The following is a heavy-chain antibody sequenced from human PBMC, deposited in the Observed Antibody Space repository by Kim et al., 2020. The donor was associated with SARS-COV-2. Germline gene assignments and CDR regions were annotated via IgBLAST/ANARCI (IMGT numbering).Heavy chain of an antibody. V-gene: IGHV4-61*02. D-gene: IGHD3-10*01. J-gene: IGHJ4*02. Sequence: GSTNYNPAIKSRVTISVDTSKNQFSLKLSSVAAADTAVYYCARGAGSFDYWGQGTLVTGSS. CDR2: GST. CDR3: ARGAGSFDY.